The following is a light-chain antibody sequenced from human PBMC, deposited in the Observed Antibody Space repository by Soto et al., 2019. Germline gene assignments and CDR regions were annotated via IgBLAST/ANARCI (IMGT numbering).Light chain of an antibody. CDR2: EVT. CDR3: CSYARSNNVM. Sequence: QSVLTQPASVSGSPGQSITISCTGTSSDVGSYNLVSWYQQHPGKAPKLIIFEVTKRPSGISNRFSGSKSGNTASLTISGLQAEDEADYYCCSYARSNNVMFGGGTKLTVL. CDR1: SSDVGSYNL. V-gene: IGLV2-23*02. J-gene: IGLJ3*02.